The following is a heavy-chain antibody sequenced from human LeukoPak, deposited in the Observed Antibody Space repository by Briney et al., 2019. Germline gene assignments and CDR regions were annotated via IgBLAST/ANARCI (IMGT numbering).Heavy chain of an antibody. Sequence: SETLSLTCTVSGGSISSSSYYWGWIRQPPGKGLEWIGSIYYSGSTYYNPSLKSRVTISVDTSKNQFSLKLSSVTAADTAVYYCARLLTGIAARIFDYWGQGTLVTVSS. CDR3: ARLLTGIAARIFDY. J-gene: IGHJ4*02. CDR1: GGSISSSSYY. CDR2: IYYSGST. V-gene: IGHV4-39*01. D-gene: IGHD6-6*01.